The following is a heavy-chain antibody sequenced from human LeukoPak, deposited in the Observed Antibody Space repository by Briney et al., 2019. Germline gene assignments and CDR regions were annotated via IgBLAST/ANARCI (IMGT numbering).Heavy chain of an antibody. Sequence: GGSLGLSCAASGISFDDYAMHWVRQAPGKGLEWVSLISGDGGRTFYADSVKGRFTISRDNIKNSLYLQMNSLRAEDTALYYCAKHYFYGSGTYHYFDLWGRGTLVTVSS. V-gene: IGHV3-43*02. CDR2: ISGDGGRT. CDR3: AKHYFYGSGTYHYFDL. D-gene: IGHD3-10*01. J-gene: IGHJ2*01. CDR1: GISFDDYA.